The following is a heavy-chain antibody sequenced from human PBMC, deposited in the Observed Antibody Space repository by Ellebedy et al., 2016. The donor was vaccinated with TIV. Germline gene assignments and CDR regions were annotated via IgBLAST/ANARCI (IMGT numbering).Heavy chain of an antibody. CDR2: IIPIFGTP. CDR1: GATFSGSA. Sequence: SVKVSCKASGATFSGSAISWVRQAPGQGLEWMGGIIPIFGTPNYAQKFQGRVTITADVFAKTAYMELSSLRPEDTAVYYCARHSTSGWYWSGFDVWGQGTMVTVSS. J-gene: IGHJ3*01. D-gene: IGHD6-19*01. CDR3: ARHSTSGWYWSGFDV. V-gene: IGHV1-69*13.